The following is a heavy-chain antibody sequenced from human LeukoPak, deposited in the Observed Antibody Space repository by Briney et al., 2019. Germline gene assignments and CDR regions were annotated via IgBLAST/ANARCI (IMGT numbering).Heavy chain of an antibody. CDR2: IYSGGST. D-gene: IGHD1-26*01. CDR1: GFTVSSNY. J-gene: IGHJ4*02. CDR3: ARDAHSGNQTHFNL. Sequence: QSGGSLRLSCAASGFTVSSNYMSWVRQAPGKGLEWVSVIYSGGSTYYADSVKGRLTISRDNVENSLYLQMNSLRVEDTAVYYCARDAHSGNQTHFNLWGQGTLVIVSS. V-gene: IGHV3-53*01.